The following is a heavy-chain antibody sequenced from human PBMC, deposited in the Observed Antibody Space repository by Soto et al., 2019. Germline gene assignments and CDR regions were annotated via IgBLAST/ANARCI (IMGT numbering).Heavy chain of an antibody. D-gene: IGHD2-15*01. J-gene: IGHJ4*02. CDR3: ARHTYCSGGACYSFDY. CDR2: IYYSGST. Sequence: SETLSLTCTVSGGSIISSSYYWGWIRQPPGKGLEWIGSIYYSGSTYYNPSLKSRVTISVDTSKNQFSLKLSSVTAADTAVYYCARHTYCSGGACYSFDYWGQGALVTVSS. V-gene: IGHV4-39*01. CDR1: GGSIISSSYY.